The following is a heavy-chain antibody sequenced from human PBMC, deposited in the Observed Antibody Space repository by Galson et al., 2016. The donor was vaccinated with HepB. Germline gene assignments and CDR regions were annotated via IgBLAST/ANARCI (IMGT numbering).Heavy chain of an antibody. CDR3: ARDSTSMVNFYYSYAMDV. V-gene: IGHV1-2*02. CDR2: INPNSGGT. CDR1: GYTFTAYY. D-gene: IGHD5-18*01. Sequence: SVKVSCKASGYTFTAYYMHWVRQAPGQGLEWLGWINPNSGGTNYALSFQGRVTMTRDSSLSTAYMELSRVKFEDTAVYYCARDSTSMVNFYYSYAMDVWGQGTVVTVSS. J-gene: IGHJ6*02.